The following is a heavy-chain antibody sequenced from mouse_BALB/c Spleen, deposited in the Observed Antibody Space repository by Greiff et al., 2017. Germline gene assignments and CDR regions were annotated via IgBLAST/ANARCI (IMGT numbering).Heavy chain of an antibody. D-gene: IGHD1-1*02. CDR3: ARCSGGAFFDY. J-gene: IGHJ2*01. CDR2: IYPGGGYT. CDR1: GYTFTNYW. V-gene: IGHV1-63*02. Sequence: QVQLQQSGAELVRPGTSVKISCKASGYTFTNYWLGWVKQRPGHGLEWIGDIYPGGGYTNYNEKFKGKATLTADTSSSTAYMQLSSLTSEDSAVYFCARCSGGAFFDYWGQGTTLTVSS.